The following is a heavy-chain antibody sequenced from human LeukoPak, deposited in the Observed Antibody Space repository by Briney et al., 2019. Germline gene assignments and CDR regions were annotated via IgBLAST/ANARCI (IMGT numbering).Heavy chain of an antibody. CDR2: ISYDGSNK. CDR3: ARGHIVVLTAPDY. Sequence: PGGSLRLSCAASGFTFSSYAMHWVRQAPGKGLEWVAVISYDGSNKYYADSVKGRFTISRDNAKNTLYLQMNSLRAEDTAMYYCARGHIVVLTAPDYWGQGTLVTVSS. V-gene: IGHV3-30*04. CDR1: GFTFSSYA. J-gene: IGHJ4*02. D-gene: IGHD2-21*02.